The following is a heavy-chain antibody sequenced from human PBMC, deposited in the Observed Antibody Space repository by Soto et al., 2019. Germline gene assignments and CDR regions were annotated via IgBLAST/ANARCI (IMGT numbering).Heavy chain of an antibody. Sequence: QLQLQESGPGLVKPSETLSLTCTVSGDSIRSSSYWGWIRQPPGKGLEWIGSIYSTGNTYYHPSLNSQVTISVDTSKNQFSLNVISVTAADTAVYYCRRSSRYSTDVWGQGTTVTVSS. CDR1: GDSIRSSSY. J-gene: IGHJ6*02. V-gene: IGHV4-39*01. CDR2: IYSTGNT. D-gene: IGHD6-13*01. CDR3: RRSSRYSTDV.